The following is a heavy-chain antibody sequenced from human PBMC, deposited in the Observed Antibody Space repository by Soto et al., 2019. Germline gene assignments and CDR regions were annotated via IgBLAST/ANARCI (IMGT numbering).Heavy chain of an antibody. CDR2: IYYSGST. Sequence: SETLSLTCTVSGGSISSGGYYWSWIRQHPGKGLEWIGYIYYSGSTYYNPSLKSRVTISVDTSKNQFSLKLSSVTAADTAVYYCARGYSSSWNWFDPWGQGTQVTVSS. J-gene: IGHJ5*02. D-gene: IGHD6-13*01. CDR1: GGSISSGGYY. CDR3: ARGYSSSWNWFDP. V-gene: IGHV4-31*03.